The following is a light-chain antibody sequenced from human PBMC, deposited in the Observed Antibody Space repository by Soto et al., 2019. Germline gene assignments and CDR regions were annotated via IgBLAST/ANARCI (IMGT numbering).Light chain of an antibody. V-gene: IGLV7-46*01. Sequence: QAVVTQEPSLTVSPGGTVTLTCGSDTGAVTGTHWPYWIQQRPGQAPRTLIYDTSTKPSWTPARFSGSLLGGKAALTLSGAQSEDEADYYCLLSYGPPWVFGGGTKLPVL. J-gene: IGLJ3*02. CDR2: DTS. CDR3: LLSYGPPWV. CDR1: TGAVTGTHW.